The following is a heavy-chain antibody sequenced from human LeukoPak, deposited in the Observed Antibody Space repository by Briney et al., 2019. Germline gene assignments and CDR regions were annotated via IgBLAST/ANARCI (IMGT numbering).Heavy chain of an antibody. J-gene: IGHJ4*02. CDR3: VRGDRRDF. D-gene: IGHD2-21*02. CDR1: GFTFNINT. Sequence: PGGSLRLSCTASGFTFNINTLNWVRQAPGKGLEWLSSIDSGGSSKYYADSVRGRFIISRDNAKKSLSLHMNSLRAEDTAFYYCVRGDRRDFWGQGTLVTVSS. V-gene: IGHV3-21*01. CDR2: IDSGGSSK.